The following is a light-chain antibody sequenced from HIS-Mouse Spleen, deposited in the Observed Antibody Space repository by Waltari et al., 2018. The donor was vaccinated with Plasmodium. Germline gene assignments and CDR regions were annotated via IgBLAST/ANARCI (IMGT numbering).Light chain of an antibody. CDR1: SRDVGGYNY. CDR3: CSYAGSYTYV. Sequence: QSALTQPRSVSGSPGQSVTISCTGTSRDVGGYNYVSWYQQHPGKAPKLMIYAVSKRPSGFPDRFSGSKSGNTASVTIAGLQAEDEADYDCCSYAGSYTYVFGTGTKVTVL. CDR2: AVS. V-gene: IGLV2-11*01. J-gene: IGLJ1*01.